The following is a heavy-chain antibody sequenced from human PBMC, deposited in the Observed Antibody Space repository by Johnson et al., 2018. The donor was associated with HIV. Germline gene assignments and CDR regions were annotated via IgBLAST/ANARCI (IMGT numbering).Heavy chain of an antibody. Sequence: QVQLVESGGGVVQAGRSLTLSCVGSGFTFTDYAIHWVRQPPGKGLEWVAVISDEGSNKYYADSVKGRFTISRDNAKNSLYLQMNSLRAEDTAVFYCARDHSSGPDAFDIWGQGTMVTVSS. CDR2: ISDEGSNK. V-gene: IGHV3-30-3*01. CDR3: ARDHSSGPDAFDI. D-gene: IGHD6-19*01. CDR1: GFTFTDYA. J-gene: IGHJ3*02.